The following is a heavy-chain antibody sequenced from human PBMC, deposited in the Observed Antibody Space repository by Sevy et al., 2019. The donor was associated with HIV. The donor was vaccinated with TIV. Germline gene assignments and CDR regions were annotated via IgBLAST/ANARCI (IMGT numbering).Heavy chain of an antibody. CDR3: ARDVGWLTG. V-gene: IGHV3-11*04. Sequence: GGSLRLSCAASGFTFSDYYMSWIRQAPGKGLEWVSYITKSGTTTYYADSVKGRFTISRDNAKNSLSLHMNSLTADDMAEYYCARDVGWLTGWGQGTLVTVSS. D-gene: IGHD3-3*01. J-gene: IGHJ4*02. CDR1: GFTFSDYY. CDR2: ITKSGTTT.